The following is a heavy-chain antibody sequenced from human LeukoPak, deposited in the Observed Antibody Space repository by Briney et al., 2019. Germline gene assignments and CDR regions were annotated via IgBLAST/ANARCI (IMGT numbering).Heavy chain of an antibody. D-gene: IGHD3-16*01. CDR3: AKDNYDYVWGSYEYYFDY. CDR2: IGTAGDT. V-gene: IGHV3-13*01. Sequence: GGSLRLSCAASGFTFSSYDMHWVRQATGKGLEWVSAIGTAGDTYYPGSVKGRFTISRENAKNSLYLQMNSLRAGDTAVYYCAKDNYDYVWGSYEYYFDYWGQGTLVTVSS. J-gene: IGHJ4*02. CDR1: GFTFSSYD.